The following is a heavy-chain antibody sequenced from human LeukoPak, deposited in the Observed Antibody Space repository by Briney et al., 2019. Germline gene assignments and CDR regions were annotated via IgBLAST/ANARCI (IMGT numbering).Heavy chain of an antibody. V-gene: IGHV3-21*01. CDR1: GFTFSSYN. CDR2: ISSSSSCI. Sequence: GGSLRLSCAASGFTFSSYNMNWVRQAPGKGQEWVSSISSSSSCIYYADSEKGRFTISRDNAKNSLYLQMNSLRAEDTAVYYCARDLSGWYKDWFDPWGQGTLVTVSS. CDR3: ARDLSGWYKDWFDP. D-gene: IGHD6-19*01. J-gene: IGHJ5*02.